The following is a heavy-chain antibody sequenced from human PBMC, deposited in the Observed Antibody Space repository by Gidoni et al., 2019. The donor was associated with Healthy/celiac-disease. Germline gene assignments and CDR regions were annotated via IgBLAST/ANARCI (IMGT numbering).Heavy chain of an antibody. CDR3: AKDDITMVRGVITTYWYFDL. Sequence: EVQLLESGGGLVHPGGSLRLSCAAPAFTFSSYARSWVRPDPGKGVEWVSAISGSGGRTYYADSVKGRFTISRDNSKNTLYLQMNSLRAEDTAVYYCAKDDITMVRGVITTYWYFDLWGRGTLVTVSS. J-gene: IGHJ2*01. CDR1: AFTFSSYA. V-gene: IGHV3-23*01. CDR2: ISGSGGRT. D-gene: IGHD3-10*01.